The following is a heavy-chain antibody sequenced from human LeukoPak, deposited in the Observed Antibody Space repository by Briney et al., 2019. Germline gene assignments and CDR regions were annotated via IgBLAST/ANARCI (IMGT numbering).Heavy chain of an antibody. CDR3: AKPKGPFLTASRS. J-gene: IGHJ4*02. CDR1: GFTFSSYA. CDR2: ISYDGSNK. Sequence: GGSLRLSCAASGFTFSSYAMHWVRQAPGKGLEWVAVISYDGSNKYYADSVKGRFTISRDNSKNTLYLQMNSLRAEDTAVYYCAKPKGPFLTASRSWGQGTLVTVSS. V-gene: IGHV3-30-3*02. D-gene: IGHD3-9*01.